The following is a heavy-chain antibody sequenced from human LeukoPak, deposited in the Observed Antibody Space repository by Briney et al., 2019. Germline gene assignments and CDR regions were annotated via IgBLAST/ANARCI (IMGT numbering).Heavy chain of an antibody. J-gene: IGHJ4*02. CDR1: GFTFGDYV. CDR2: IRSKAYGGTT. V-gene: IGHV3-49*03. CDR3: TTDSRNYGYEDY. D-gene: IGHD5-18*01. Sequence: PGGSLRLSCTASGFTFGDYVMSWFRQAPGKGLEWVGFIRSKAYGGTTEYAASVKGRFTISRDDSKSIAYLQMNSLKTEDTAVYYCTTDSRNYGYEDYWGQGTLVTVSS.